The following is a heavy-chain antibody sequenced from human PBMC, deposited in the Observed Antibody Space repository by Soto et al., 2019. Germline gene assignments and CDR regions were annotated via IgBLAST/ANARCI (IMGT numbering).Heavy chain of an antibody. CDR1: GGSISSYY. J-gene: IGHJ6*02. V-gene: IGHV4-59*08. CDR2: VHHSWGS. D-gene: IGHD3-10*01. CDR3: ARQGFGPLHGLVDV. Sequence: QVQLQESGPGLVKPSETMSLSCTVSGGSISSYYWSWFRQSPGKRMEWIGYVHHSWGSSYNPSLQLRVATSLDTSKSQFSLKVTSVTATVTAVYYCARQGFGPLHGLVDVWGQGTTVTVSS.